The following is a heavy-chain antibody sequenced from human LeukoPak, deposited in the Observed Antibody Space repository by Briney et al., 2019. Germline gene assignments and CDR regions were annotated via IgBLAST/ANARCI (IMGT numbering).Heavy chain of an antibody. CDR1: GYIFTGYY. D-gene: IGHD3-22*01. J-gene: IGHJ5*02. CDR2: INPDGGA. CDR3: ATQGWYDSSGYYYGLHWFDP. Sequence: GASVKVSCKASGYIFTGYYINWVRQAPGQGLEWMGWINPDGGADYAQKFQGRVTMTRDTSISTAYMALSRLRSEDTAVYYCATQGWYDSSGYYYGLHWFDPWGQGTLVTVSS. V-gene: IGHV1-2*02.